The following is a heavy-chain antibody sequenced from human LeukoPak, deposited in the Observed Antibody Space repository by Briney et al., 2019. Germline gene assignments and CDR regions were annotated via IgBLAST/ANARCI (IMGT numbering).Heavy chain of an antibody. Sequence: ASVKVSCKASGYTFTSYGISWVRQAPGQGLEWMGWISAYNGNTNYAQKLQGRVTMTTDTSTSTAYMELRSLRSDDTAVYYCARALDADYDSSGYYYERVAFDYWGQGTLVTVSS. J-gene: IGHJ4*02. CDR1: GYTFTSYG. CDR3: ARALDADYDSSGYYYERVAFDY. D-gene: IGHD3-22*01. CDR2: ISAYNGNT. V-gene: IGHV1-18*01.